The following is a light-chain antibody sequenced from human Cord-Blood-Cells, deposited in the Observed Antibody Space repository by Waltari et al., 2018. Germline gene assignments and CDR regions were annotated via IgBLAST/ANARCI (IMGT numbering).Light chain of an antibody. CDR1: SSDVGSSNL. V-gene: IGLV2-23*01. CDR2: EGS. CDR3: CSYAGSSTLV. Sequence: QSALTQPASVSGSPGQSITISCTGTSSDVGSSNLVSWYQQHPGKAPKLMIYEGSKRPSGVANRYSGSKSGNTDSLTIAGLQDEDRADYYCCSYAGSSTLVFGGGTKLTVL. J-gene: IGLJ3*02.